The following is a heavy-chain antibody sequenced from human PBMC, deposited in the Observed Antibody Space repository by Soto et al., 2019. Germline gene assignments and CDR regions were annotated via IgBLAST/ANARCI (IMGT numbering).Heavy chain of an antibody. V-gene: IGHV3-33*01. J-gene: IGHJ3*02. CDR1: GFTFGSYG. Sequence: GGSLRLSCAASGFTFGSYGMHWVRQAPGKGLEWVAVIWYDGSNKYYADSVKGRFTISRDNSKNTLYLQMNSLRAEDTAVYYCARDGYCISTSCYPYDAFDIWGQGTMVTVSS. D-gene: IGHD2-2*03. CDR2: IWYDGSNK. CDR3: ARDGYCISTSCYPYDAFDI.